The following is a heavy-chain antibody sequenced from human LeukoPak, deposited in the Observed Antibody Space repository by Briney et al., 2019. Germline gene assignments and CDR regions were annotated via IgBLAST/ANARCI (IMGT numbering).Heavy chain of an antibody. CDR2: ISSSSSTI. D-gene: IGHD3-22*01. CDR3: ARPYYYDSSGYYPFDY. V-gene: IGHV3-48*02. J-gene: IGHJ4*02. CDR1: GFTFNNYA. Sequence: PGGSLRLSCAASGFTFNNYAMNWVRQAPGKGLEWVSYISSSSSTIYYADSVKGRFTISRDNAKNSLYLQMNSLRDEDTAVYYCARPYYYDSSGYYPFDYWGQGTLVTVSS.